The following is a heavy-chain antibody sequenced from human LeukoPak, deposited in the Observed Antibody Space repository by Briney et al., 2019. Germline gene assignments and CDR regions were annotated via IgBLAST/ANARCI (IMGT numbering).Heavy chain of an antibody. CDR3: AKDLRGYSHGYGLDY. V-gene: IGHV3-30*18. J-gene: IGHJ4*02. Sequence: GGSLRLSCAASGFTFSSYGMHWVRQAPGKGLEWVAVISYDGNDKFSADSVKGRFTISRDNSKNSLYLQMYSLRAEDTAVYYCAKDLRGYSHGYGLDYWGQGTLVTVSS. CDR2: ISYDGNDK. CDR1: GFTFSSYG. D-gene: IGHD5-18*01.